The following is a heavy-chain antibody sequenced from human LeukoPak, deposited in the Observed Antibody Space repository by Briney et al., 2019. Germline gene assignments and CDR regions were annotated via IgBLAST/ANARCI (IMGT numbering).Heavy chain of an antibody. CDR1: GGSFSGYY. Sequence: SETLSLTCAVYGGSFSGYYWSWIRQPPGKGLEWIGEINHSGSTNYNPSLKSRVTISVDTSKNQFSLKLSSVTAADTAVYYCARGTAAAGTPGDWFDPWGQGTLVTVSS. D-gene: IGHD6-13*01. CDR3: ARGTAAAGTPGDWFDP. CDR2: INHSGST. V-gene: IGHV4-34*01. J-gene: IGHJ5*02.